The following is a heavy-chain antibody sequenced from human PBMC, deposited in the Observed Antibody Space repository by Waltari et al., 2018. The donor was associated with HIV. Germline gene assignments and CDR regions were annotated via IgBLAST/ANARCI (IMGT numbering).Heavy chain of an antibody. CDR2: IYYSGST. V-gene: IGHV4-59*01. CDR1: VGSISSFY. J-gene: IGHJ6*02. CDR3: ARDLSSSMGYGMDV. Sequence: QVQLQESGPGLVKPSETLSLTGTVSVGSISSFYWSWIRQPPGKGLEWIGYIYYSGSTNYNPSLKSRVTISVDTSKNQFSLKLSSVTAADTAVYYCARDLSSSMGYGMDVWGQGTTVTVSS. D-gene: IGHD6-6*01.